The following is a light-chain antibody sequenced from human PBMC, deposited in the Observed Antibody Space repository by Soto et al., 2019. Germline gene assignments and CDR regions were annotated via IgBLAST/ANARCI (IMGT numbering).Light chain of an antibody. CDR3: QQPNAYPLT. CDR1: QGTSSY. V-gene: IGKV1-9*01. CDR2: GAS. Sequence: DIQLTQSPSFLSASVGDRVTITCLASQGTSSYLAWFQQKPGRAPKLLIYGASTLQSGVPARFSGSGSGTDFTLTISNLQPEDFATYYCQQPNAYPLTFGQGTRLEIK. J-gene: IGKJ5*01.